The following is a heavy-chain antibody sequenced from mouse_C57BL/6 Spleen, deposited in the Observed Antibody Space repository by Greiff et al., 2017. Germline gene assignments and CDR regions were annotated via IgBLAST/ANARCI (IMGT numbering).Heavy chain of an antibody. CDR1: GYTFTSYW. CDR3: AGGNYGYAMDY. CDR2: IYPGSGST. Sequence: QVQLKQPGAELVKPGASVKMSCKASGYTFTSYWITWVKQRPGQGLEWIGDIYPGSGSTNYNEKFKSKATLTVDTSSSTAYMQLSSLTSEDSAVYYCAGGNYGYAMDYWGQGTSVTVSS. J-gene: IGHJ4*01. D-gene: IGHD2-1*01. V-gene: IGHV1-55*01.